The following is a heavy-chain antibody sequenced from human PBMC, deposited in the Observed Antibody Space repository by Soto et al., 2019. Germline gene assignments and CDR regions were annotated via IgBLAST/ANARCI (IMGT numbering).Heavy chain of an antibody. D-gene: IGHD1-26*01. CDR2: IDNSGSYT. J-gene: IGHJ5*02. CDR3: ARGNVGATGWFDP. Sequence: GVLRLSCAASGFTLSDYYMSWIRQAPGKGLEWVSYIDNSGSYTNYGDSVKGRFTISRDNAKNSLYLQMNSLRAEDTAVYYCARGNVGATGWFDPWGQGTLVTVSS. V-gene: IGHV3-11*06. CDR1: GFTLSDYY.